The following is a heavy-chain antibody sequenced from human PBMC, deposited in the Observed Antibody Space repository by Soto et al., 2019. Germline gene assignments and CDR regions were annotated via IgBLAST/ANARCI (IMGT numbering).Heavy chain of an antibody. Sequence: EVRLVQSGGGLVQPGGSLRLSCAASLFIVSDNYMSWVRQAPGKGLEWVSLIYSGGGTDYAESVKGRFTISRDNSKNTPYLQVNSLKAEDTGIYYCATRMTTAPYWGQGTVVTVSS. V-gene: IGHV3-66*01. CDR3: ATRMTTAPY. J-gene: IGHJ4*02. CDR2: IYSGGGT. CDR1: LFIVSDNY. D-gene: IGHD4-17*01.